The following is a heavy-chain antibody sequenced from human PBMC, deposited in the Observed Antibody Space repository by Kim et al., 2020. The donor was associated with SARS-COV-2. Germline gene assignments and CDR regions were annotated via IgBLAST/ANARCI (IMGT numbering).Heavy chain of an antibody. D-gene: IGHD2-2*01. CDR3: ARGLGYCSSTSCFSFDY. V-gene: IGHV1-69*01. J-gene: IGHJ4*02. Sequence: FQGRVPITADESTSTAYMELSSLRSEDTAVYYCARGLGYCSSTSCFSFDYWGQGTLVTVSS.